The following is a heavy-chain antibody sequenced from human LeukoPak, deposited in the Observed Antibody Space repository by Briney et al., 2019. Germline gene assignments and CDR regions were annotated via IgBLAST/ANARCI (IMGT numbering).Heavy chain of an antibody. CDR2: IYYSGST. CDR1: GGSISSYY. V-gene: IGHV4-59*01. J-gene: IGHJ6*02. CDR3: ARVSDCSGSSCYSPPYFFYYFAMDV. D-gene: IGHD2-15*01. Sequence: PSETLSLTCTVSGGSISSYYWSWIRQPPGKGLEWIGYIYYSGSTNYNPSLKSRVTISVDTSKNQFSLKLSSVTAADTAVYYCARVSDCSGSSCYSPPYFFYYFAMDVWGQGTTVTVSS.